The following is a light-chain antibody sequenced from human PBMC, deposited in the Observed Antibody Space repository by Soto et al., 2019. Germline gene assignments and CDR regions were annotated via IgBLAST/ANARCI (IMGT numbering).Light chain of an antibody. CDR2: GAS. V-gene: IGKV3-20*01. CDR1: QSLSSSSSS. Sequence: EIVLTQSPGTLSLSPGERATLSCRASQSLSSSSSSLAWFRQKPGQAPRLLIYGASSRATGIPDRFSGSGSGTDFTLTISRLEPEDFAVYYCRQYGTSPTFGQGTKVDNK. CDR3: RQYGTSPT. J-gene: IGKJ1*01.